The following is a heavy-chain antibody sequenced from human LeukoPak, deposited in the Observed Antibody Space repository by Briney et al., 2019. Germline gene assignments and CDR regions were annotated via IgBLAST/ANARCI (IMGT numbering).Heavy chain of an antibody. J-gene: IGHJ4*02. D-gene: IGHD4-17*01. CDR3: ARGIGGITTGDY. CDR2: INSDESIT. Sequence: GGSLRLSCAASGFSFSSYWMHWVRQAPGKGLVWVSRINSDESITSYADSVKGRFTVSRDNAKNTLYLQMNSLRAEDTAVYFCARGIGGITTGDYWGQGTVVTVSS. V-gene: IGHV3-74*01. CDR1: GFSFSSYW.